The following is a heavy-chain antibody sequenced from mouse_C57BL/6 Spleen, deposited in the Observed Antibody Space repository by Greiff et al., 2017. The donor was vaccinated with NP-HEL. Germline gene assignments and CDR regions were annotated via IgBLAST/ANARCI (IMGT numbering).Heavy chain of an antibody. J-gene: IGHJ1*03. D-gene: IGHD1-1*01. CDR1: GYTFTSYW. Sequence: QVQLKQPGAELVKPGASVKLSCKASGYTFTSYWMHWVKQRPGRGLEWIGRIDPNSGGTKYNEKFKSKATLTVDKPSSPAYMQLSSLTSEDSAVYYWGRSDYYGRRYGYFDVWGTGTTVTVSS. V-gene: IGHV1-72*01. CDR3: GRSDYYGRRYGYFDV. CDR2: IDPNSGGT.